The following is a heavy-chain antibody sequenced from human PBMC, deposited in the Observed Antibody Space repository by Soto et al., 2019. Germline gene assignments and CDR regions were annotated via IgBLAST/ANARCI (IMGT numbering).Heavy chain of an antibody. Sequence: EVQLLESGGGLVQPGGSLRLSCAASGFTFSNYDMSWVRQAQGKGLGWVPSISNSGSSTYYADSVKGRFNISRDNPKTTLYLQMSSLSAADTAVYHCARRDCGSGTNCEFGAPAFAYWGQGNLVTVTS. D-gene: IGHD2-21*01. V-gene: IGHV3-23*01. J-gene: IGHJ4*02. CDR3: ARRDCGSGTNCEFGAPAFAY. CDR1: GFTFSNYD. CDR2: ISNSGSST.